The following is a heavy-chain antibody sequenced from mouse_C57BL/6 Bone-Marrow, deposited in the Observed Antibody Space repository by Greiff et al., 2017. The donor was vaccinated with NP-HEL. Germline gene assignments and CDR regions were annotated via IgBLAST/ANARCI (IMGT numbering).Heavy chain of an antibody. V-gene: IGHV14-3*01. CDR1: GFNLANLY. CDR3: AITWYFDV. CDR2: IDPAIGIT. J-gene: IGHJ1*03. Sequence: VPLKQSVAELVRPGASVKLSCTASGFNLANLYMHGGKQRHDQGLVWIGRIDPAIGITNYDPKFQGKATITADKSSITAYLTLCSLTSEDTAIYYCAITWYFDVWGTVTTVTVSS.